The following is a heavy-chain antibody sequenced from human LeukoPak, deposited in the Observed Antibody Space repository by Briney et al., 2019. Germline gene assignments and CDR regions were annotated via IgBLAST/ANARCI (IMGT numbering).Heavy chain of an antibody. J-gene: IGHJ4*02. V-gene: IGHV4-34*01. CDR2: INHSGST. Sequence: PSETLSLTCAVYGGSFSGYYWSWIRQPPGKGLEWIGEINHSGSTNYNPSLKSRVTISVDTCKNQFSLKLSSVTAADTAVYYCARGHYDYVWVSYRYTFALFDYWGQGTLVTVSS. D-gene: IGHD3-16*02. CDR3: ARGHYDYVWVSYRYTFALFDY. CDR1: GGSFSGYY.